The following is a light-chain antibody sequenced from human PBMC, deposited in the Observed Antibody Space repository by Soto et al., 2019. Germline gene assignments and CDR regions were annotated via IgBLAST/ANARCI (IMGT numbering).Light chain of an antibody. V-gene: IGLV3-21*04. Sequence: SYELTQPPSVSVAPGKTARITCGGNNIGSKSVHWYQRRPGQAPVLVIYHDTDRPSGTPERFSGSNSGNTATLTISRVDAGDEADYYCQVWDDYIIFGGGTKLTVL. CDR1: NIGSKS. CDR3: QVWDDYII. CDR2: HDT. J-gene: IGLJ2*01.